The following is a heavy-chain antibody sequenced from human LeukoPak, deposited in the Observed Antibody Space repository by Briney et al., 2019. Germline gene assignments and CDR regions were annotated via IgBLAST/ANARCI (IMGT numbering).Heavy chain of an antibody. CDR2: ISSSGSTI. Sequence: GGSLRLSCAASGFTFSDYYMSWIRQAPGKGLEWVSYISSSGSTIYYADSVKGRFTISRDNAKNSLYLQMNSLGAEDTAVYYCARDLQQLVPFDYWGQGTLVTVSS. D-gene: IGHD6-13*01. V-gene: IGHV3-11*01. CDR3: ARDLQQLVPFDY. CDR1: GFTFSDYY. J-gene: IGHJ4*02.